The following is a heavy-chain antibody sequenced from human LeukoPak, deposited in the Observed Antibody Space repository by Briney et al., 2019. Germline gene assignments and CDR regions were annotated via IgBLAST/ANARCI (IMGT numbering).Heavy chain of an antibody. CDR3: ARLRWGGYRSFDY. Sequence: SETLSLTCTVPGGSISSYYWSWIRQPPGKGLEWIGYIYYSGSTNYNPSLKSRVTISVDTSKNQFSLKLSSVTAADTAVYYCARLRWGGYRSFDYWGQGTLSPSPQ. J-gene: IGHJ4*02. CDR2: IYYSGST. CDR1: GGSISSYY. D-gene: IGHD5-12*01. V-gene: IGHV4-59*08.